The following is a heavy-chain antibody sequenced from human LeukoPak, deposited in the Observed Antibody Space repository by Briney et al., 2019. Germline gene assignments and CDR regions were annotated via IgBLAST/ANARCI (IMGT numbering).Heavy chain of an antibody. V-gene: IGHV4-39*01. D-gene: IGHD3-22*01. CDR1: GFTFSSYW. Sequence: ESLRLSCAASGFTFSSYWMGWIRQPPGKGLEWIGSIYYSGSTYYNPSLKSRVTISVDTSKNQFSLNLSSVTAADTAVYYCARLYYDSSGYYQICYFDYWGQGTLVTVSS. CDR2: IYYSGST. CDR3: ARLYYDSSGYYQICYFDY. J-gene: IGHJ4*02.